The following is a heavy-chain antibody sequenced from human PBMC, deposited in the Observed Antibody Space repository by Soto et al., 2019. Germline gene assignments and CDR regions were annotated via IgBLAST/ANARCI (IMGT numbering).Heavy chain of an antibody. D-gene: IGHD6-6*01. CDR2: IWYDGSDK. J-gene: IGHJ6*02. CDR1: GFTFSSYG. V-gene: IGHV3-33*01. CDR3: ARDGYSSSSGMDV. Sequence: PGGSLRLSCAASGFTFSSYGMHWVRQAPGQGLEWVAVIWYDGSDKYYADSVKGRFTISRDNSKNTLYLQMDSLRGEDTAVYYCARDGYSSSSGMDVWGQGTTVTVSS.